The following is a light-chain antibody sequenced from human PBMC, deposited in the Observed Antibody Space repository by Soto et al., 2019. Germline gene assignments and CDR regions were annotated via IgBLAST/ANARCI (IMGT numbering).Light chain of an antibody. J-gene: IGKJ1*01. CDR3: QQYDSSSRT. CDR2: GAS. Sequence: EIVLTQSPGTLSLSPGERATLSCRASQIVGSRDLHWYQQKPGQPPRLLIYGASNRATGIPERFSGSGSGTDFTLTISRLEPDDFAVYYCQQYDSSSRTFGQGTTVEIK. CDR1: QIVGSRD. V-gene: IGKV3-20*01.